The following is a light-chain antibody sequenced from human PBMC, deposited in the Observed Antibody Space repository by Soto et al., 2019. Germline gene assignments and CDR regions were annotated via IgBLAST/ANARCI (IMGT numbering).Light chain of an antibody. CDR1: SGHSSYA. J-gene: IGLJ2*01. CDR3: QTWGTGIVV. V-gene: IGLV4-69*01. Sequence: QSVLTQSPSASASLGASVKLTCTLSSGHSSYAIAWHQQQPEKGPRYLMKLNSDGSHSKGDGIPDRFSGSSSGAERYLTISXXXSXXEADYYCQTWGTGIVVFGGGTKL. CDR2: LNSDGSH.